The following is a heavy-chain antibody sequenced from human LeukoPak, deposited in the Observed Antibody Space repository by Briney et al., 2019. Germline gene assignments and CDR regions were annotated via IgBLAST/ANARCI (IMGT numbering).Heavy chain of an antibody. CDR1: GFTFSSYA. Sequence: GGSLRLSCAASGFTFSSYAMHWVRQAPGKGLEWVAVISYDGSNKYYADSVKGRFTISRDNSKNTLFLQMNSLRADDTAVYYCARDGRTYYYDSSGYFFDYWGQGTLVTVSS. CDR2: ISYDGSNK. CDR3: ARDGRTYYYDSSGYFFDY. V-gene: IGHV3-30-3*01. D-gene: IGHD3-22*01. J-gene: IGHJ4*02.